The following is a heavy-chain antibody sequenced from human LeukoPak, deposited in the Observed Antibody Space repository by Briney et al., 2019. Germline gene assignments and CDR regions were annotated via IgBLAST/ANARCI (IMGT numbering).Heavy chain of an antibody. D-gene: IGHD3-22*01. Sequence: PSETLSLTCAVYGGSFSGYYWSWIRQPPGKGLEWIGEINHSGSTNYNPSLKSRVTISVDTSKNQFSLKLSSVTAADTAVYYCARGGQYYYDIALGYWGQGTLVTVSS. CDR3: ARGGQYYYDIALGY. J-gene: IGHJ4*02. CDR2: INHSGST. CDR1: GGSFSGYY. V-gene: IGHV4-34*01.